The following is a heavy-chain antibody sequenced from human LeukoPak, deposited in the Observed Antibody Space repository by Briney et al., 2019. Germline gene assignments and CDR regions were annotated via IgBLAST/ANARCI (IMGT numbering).Heavy chain of an antibody. CDR2: LDTDGSTT. J-gene: IGHJ3*01. CDR1: GFTFSRYW. D-gene: IGHD1-26*01. V-gene: IGHV3-74*01. CDR3: ARTIGSKNAFDL. Sequence: GGSLRLSCAASGFTFSRYWMHWGRQAPGKGLVCVSRLDTDGSTTTYADSVEGRFTISRDNAKNTLYLQMNSLRAEDTAVYYCARTIGSKNAFDLWGQGTMVTVSS.